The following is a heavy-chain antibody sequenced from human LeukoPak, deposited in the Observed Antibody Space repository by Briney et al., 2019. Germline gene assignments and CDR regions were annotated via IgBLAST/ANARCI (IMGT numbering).Heavy chain of an antibody. CDR3: ARVSGYSYAYVDY. Sequence: PSETLSLTCTVSGGSISSSSYYWGWIRQPPGKGLEWIGSIYHSGSTYYNPSLKSRVTISVDTSKNQFSLKLSSVTAADTAVYYCARVSGYSYAYVDYWGQGTLVTVSS. J-gene: IGHJ4*02. D-gene: IGHD5-18*01. CDR1: GGSISSSSYY. CDR2: IYHSGST. V-gene: IGHV4-39*07.